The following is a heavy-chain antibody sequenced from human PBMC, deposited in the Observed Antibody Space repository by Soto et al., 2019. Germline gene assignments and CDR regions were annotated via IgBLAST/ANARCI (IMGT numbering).Heavy chain of an antibody. CDR2: IYYSGST. Sequence: SETLSLTSTVSGGSVSSGSYYWSWIRQPPGKGLEWIGYIYYSGSTNYNPSLKSRVTISVDTSKNQFSLKLSSVTAADTAVYYCARDYYDILTGYYTFDYWGQGTLVTVSS. CDR3: ARDYYDILTGYYTFDY. J-gene: IGHJ4*02. CDR1: GGSVSSGSYY. V-gene: IGHV4-61*01. D-gene: IGHD3-9*01.